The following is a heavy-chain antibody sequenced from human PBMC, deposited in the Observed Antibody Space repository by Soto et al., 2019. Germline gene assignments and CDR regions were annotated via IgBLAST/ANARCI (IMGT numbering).Heavy chain of an antibody. CDR3: AKDLSRWPHYAFDS. CDR2: ISTNGDTA. J-gene: IGHJ5*01. Sequence: GGSLRLSCAASGFTFSNYAMNWVRQAPGKGLEWVSGISTNGDTANYADSVKGRFTISRDNSKNALYMQMNGLRPEDTAVYYCAKDLSRWPHYAFDSWGQGTLVTV. V-gene: IGHV3-23*01. D-gene: IGHD4-17*01. CDR1: GFTFSNYA.